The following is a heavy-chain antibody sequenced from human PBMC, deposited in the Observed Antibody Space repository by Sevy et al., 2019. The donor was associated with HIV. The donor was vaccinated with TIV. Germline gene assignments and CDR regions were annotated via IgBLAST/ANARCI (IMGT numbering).Heavy chain of an antibody. V-gene: IGHV3-53*01. Sequence: GGSLRLTCAASGFTVSSNYMSWVRQAPGKGLEWVSVIYSGGSTYYADSVKGRFTISRDNSKNTLYLQMNILRAEDTAVYYCARAPLRITMVRGVNVYYYYYGMDVWGQGTTVTVSS. CDR2: IYSGGST. CDR1: GFTVSSNY. CDR3: ARAPLRITMVRGVNVYYYYYGMDV. J-gene: IGHJ6*02. D-gene: IGHD3-10*01.